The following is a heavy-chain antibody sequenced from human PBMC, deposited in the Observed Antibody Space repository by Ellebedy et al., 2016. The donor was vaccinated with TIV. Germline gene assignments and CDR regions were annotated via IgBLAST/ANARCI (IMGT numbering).Heavy chain of an antibody. J-gene: IGHJ4*02. Sequence: PGGSLRLSCAASGFTFNSYAMHWVRQAPGKGLEWVAVISYDGSSKYYADSVKGRFTISRDNSMTTLYLEMHSLRAEDTAVYYCARDLDKSSGWYGGAAYWGQGTLVTVSS. CDR3: ARDLDKSSGWYGGAAY. D-gene: IGHD6-19*01. CDR1: GFTFNSYA. V-gene: IGHV3-30-3*01. CDR2: ISYDGSSK.